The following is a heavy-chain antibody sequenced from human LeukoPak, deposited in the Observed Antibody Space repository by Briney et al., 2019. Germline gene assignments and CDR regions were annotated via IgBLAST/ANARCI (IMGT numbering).Heavy chain of an antibody. CDR3: ARPYTTSTYYFDY. V-gene: IGHV4-39*01. J-gene: IGHJ4*02. Sequence: SETLSLTCTVSGGSISSSSYWWGWIRQPPGKGLEWIGSISYSGSTHYNPSLKSRVTISVDTSKNQFSLKLSSVTAADTAVYYCARPYTTSTYYFDYWGKGTLVTVSS. CDR2: ISYSGST. CDR1: GGSISSSSYW. D-gene: IGHD2-2*02.